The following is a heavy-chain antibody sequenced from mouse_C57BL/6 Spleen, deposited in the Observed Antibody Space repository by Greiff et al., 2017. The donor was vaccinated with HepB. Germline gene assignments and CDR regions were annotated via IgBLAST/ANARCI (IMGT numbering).Heavy chain of an antibody. CDR3: TRGGRGPGYFDY. Sequence: EVQLVESGEGLVKPGGSLKLPCGASGFTFSSYAMSWVRQTPEKRLEWVAYISSGGDYIYYADTVKGRFTISRDNARNTLYLQMSSLKSEDTAMYYCTRGGRGPGYFDYWGQGTTLTVSS. CDR2: ISSGGDYI. V-gene: IGHV5-9-1*02. CDR1: GFTFSSYA. J-gene: IGHJ2*01.